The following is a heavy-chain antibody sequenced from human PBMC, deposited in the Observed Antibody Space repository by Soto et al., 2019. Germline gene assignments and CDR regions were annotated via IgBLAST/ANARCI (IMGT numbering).Heavy chain of an antibody. V-gene: IGHV1-2*02. Sequence: QVQLVQSGSEVKKPGASVKVSCQASGYTFTAFYMNWVRQAPGQGLEWMGWVKPNTGVTKYAQKFQGRVTMTRDTSINTAYMELSGLTSDDTAVYYCTTLRLDPWGQGTLVSVSS. CDR2: VKPNTGVT. J-gene: IGHJ5*02. CDR1: GYTFTAFY. D-gene: IGHD3-9*01. CDR3: TTLRLDP.